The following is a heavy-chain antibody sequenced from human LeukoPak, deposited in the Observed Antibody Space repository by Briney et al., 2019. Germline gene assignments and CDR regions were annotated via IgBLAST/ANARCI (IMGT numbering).Heavy chain of an antibody. V-gene: IGHV4-34*01. D-gene: IGHD3-10*01. CDR3: ARALYGSGSYYNWYKNHNWFDP. CDR2: INHSGST. CDR1: GGSFSGYY. Sequence: SETLSLTCPVYGGSFSGYYWSWLRQPPGKGLEWIGEINHSGSTNYNPSLKSRVTISVDTSKNQFSLKLSSVTAADTAVYYCARALYGSGSYYNWYKNHNWFDPWGQGTLVTVSS. J-gene: IGHJ5*02.